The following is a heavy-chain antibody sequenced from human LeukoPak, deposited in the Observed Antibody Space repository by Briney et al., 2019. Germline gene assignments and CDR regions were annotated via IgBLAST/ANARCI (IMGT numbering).Heavy chain of an antibody. CDR2: ISYDGSNK. CDR1: GFTFSSYG. V-gene: IGHV3-30*18. CDR3: AKDEGIVVVPAAIGGVYGMDV. Sequence: GGSLRLSCAASGFTFSSYGMHWVRQAPGKGLEWVAVISYDGSNKYYADSVKGRFTISRDNSKNALYLQMNSLRAEDMAVYYCAKDEGIVVVPAAIGGVYGMDVWGQGTTVTVSS. J-gene: IGHJ6*02. D-gene: IGHD2-2*02.